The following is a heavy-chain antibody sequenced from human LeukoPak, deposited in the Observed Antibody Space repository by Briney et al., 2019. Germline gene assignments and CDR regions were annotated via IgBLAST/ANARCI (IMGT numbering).Heavy chain of an antibody. J-gene: IGHJ4*02. V-gene: IGHV1-46*01. CDR2: INPGGGGT. CDR3: AGYKLTPSGSYYGFDY. D-gene: IGHD1-26*01. Sequence: ASVKVSCKASGYTFTSYYMHWVRQAPGQGLEWMGIINPGGGGTSYAQKFQGRVTMTRDTSTSTVYMELSSLRAEDTAVYYCAGYKLTPSGSYYGFDYWGQGTLVTVSS. CDR1: GYTFTSYY.